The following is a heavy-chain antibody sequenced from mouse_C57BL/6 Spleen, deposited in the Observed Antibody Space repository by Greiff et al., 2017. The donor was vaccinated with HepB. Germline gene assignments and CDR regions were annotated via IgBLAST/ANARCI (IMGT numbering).Heavy chain of an antibody. J-gene: IGHJ1*03. V-gene: IGHV1-82*01. Sequence: QVQLKQSGPELVKPGASVKISCKASGYAFSSSWMNWVKQRPGKGLEWIGRIYPGDGDTNYNGKFKGKATLTADKSSSTAYMQLSSLTSEDSAVYFCARGLYYGYDGYFDVWGTGTTVTVSS. CDR2: IYPGDGDT. CDR3: ARGLYYGYDGYFDV. D-gene: IGHD2-2*01. CDR1: GYAFSSSW.